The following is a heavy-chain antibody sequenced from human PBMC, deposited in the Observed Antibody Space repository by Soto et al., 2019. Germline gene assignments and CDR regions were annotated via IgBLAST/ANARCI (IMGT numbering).Heavy chain of an antibody. D-gene: IGHD3-22*01. J-gene: IGHJ4*02. Sequence: QVQLQESGPGLVKLSQTLSLTCTVSGASLSGGDYYWTWIRQPPGKGLEWIGYIYYTGNTYSNPSLESRLSISVDPSNNQFALTLTSVTAPDTAIYYGDRASYDSSTYSLDYWGQGALVSVSS. CDR1: GASLSGGDYY. CDR3: DRASYDSSTYSLDY. CDR2: IYYTGNT. V-gene: IGHV4-30-4*01.